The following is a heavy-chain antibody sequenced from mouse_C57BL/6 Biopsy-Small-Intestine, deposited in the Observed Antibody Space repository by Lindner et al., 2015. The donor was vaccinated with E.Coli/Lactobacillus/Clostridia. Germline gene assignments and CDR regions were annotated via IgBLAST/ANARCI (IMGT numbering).Heavy chain of an antibody. CDR1: GYTFTGYY. J-gene: IGHJ2*01. CDR2: INPNNGGT. D-gene: IGHD6-1*01. Sequence: SVKVSCKASGYTFTGYYMHWVRQAPGQGLEWMAWINPNNGGTTCAEKFQGRLTIIRDTSSSTDYMELRSLTSDDTAVYYCARGVSSPNYFDYWGQGTLVTVSS. V-gene: IGHV1-18*01. CDR3: ARGVSSPNYFDY.